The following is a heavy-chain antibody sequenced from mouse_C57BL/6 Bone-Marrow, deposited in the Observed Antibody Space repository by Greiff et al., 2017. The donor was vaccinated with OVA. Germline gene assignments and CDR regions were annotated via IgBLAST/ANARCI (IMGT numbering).Heavy chain of an antibody. V-gene: IGHV1-39*01. CDR3: ATFYDAWYFDV. CDR1: GYSFTDYN. Sequence: LVEPGASVKISCKASGYSFTDYNMNWVKQSNGKSLEWIGVINPNYGTTSYNQKFKGKATLTVDQSSSTAYMQLNSLTSEDSAVYYCATFYDAWYFDVWGTGTTVTVSS. CDR2: INPNYGTT. D-gene: IGHD2-3*01. J-gene: IGHJ1*03.